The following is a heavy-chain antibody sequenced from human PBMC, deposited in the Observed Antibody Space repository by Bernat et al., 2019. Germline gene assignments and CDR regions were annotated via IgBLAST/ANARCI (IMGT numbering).Heavy chain of an antibody. CDR1: GFTFSSYG. CDR2: IWYDGSNK. Sequence: QVQLVESGGGVVQPGRSLRLSCAASGFTFSSYGMHWVRQAPGKGLEWVAVIWYDGSNKYYADSVKSRFTISRDNSKNTLYLQMNSLRAEDTAVYYCARDSLELPLDEPDDAFDIWGQGTIVTVSS. J-gene: IGHJ3*02. CDR3: ARDSLELPLDEPDDAFDI. D-gene: IGHD1-7*01. V-gene: IGHV3-33*01.